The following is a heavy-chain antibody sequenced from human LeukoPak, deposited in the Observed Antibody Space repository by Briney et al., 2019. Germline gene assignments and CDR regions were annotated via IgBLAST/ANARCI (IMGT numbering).Heavy chain of an antibody. CDR1: GFTFSSYA. CDR3: ARGFLRYFDWLPYDY. D-gene: IGHD3-9*01. V-gene: IGHV3-23*01. Sequence: PGGSLRLSCAASGFTFSSYAMSWVRQAPGKGLEWVSAISGSGGSTYYADSVKGRFTISRDNAKNSLYLQMNSLRAEDTAVYYCARGFLRYFDWLPYDYWGQGTLVTVSS. CDR2: ISGSGGST. J-gene: IGHJ4*02.